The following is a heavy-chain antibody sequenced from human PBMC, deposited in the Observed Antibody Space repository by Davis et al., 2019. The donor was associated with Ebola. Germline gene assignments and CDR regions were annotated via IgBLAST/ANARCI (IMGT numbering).Heavy chain of an antibody. D-gene: IGHD3-3*01. CDR1: GFTFSSYV. J-gene: IGHJ6*04. CDR2: VSGSGGST. V-gene: IGHV3-23*01. CDR3: AKSGLSFGVVKYHYGMDV. Sequence: GESLKISCAASGFTFSSYVMSWVRQAPGKGLEWVSAVSGSGGSTYYADSVKGRFTISRDNSKKTLYLQMNSLRAEDTAVYYCAKSGLSFGVVKYHYGMDVWGKGTTVTVSS.